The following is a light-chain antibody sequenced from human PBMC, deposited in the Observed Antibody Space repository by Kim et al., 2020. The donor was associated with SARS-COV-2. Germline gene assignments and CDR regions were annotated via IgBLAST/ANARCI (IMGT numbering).Light chain of an antibody. CDR2: DTS. Sequence: EIVLTQSPATLSLSPGERATLSCRASQSVSSYLAWYQQRPGQAPRLLIYDTSNRATGIPPRFSGSGSGTDFTLTISSLEPEDFAVYYCQQRSNWPPLTFGGGTKLEI. V-gene: IGKV3-11*01. J-gene: IGKJ4*01. CDR3: QQRSNWPPLT. CDR1: QSVSSY.